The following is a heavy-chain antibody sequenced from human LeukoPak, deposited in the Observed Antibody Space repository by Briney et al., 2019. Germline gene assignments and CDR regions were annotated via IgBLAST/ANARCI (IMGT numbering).Heavy chain of an antibody. CDR2: IYYSGST. D-gene: IGHD2/OR15-2a*01. Sequence: SETLSLTCTVSGGSISSSSYYWGWIRQPPGKGLEWIGSIYYSGSTYYNPSLKSRVTISVDTSKNQFSLKLSSVAAADTAVYYCAGHHPRNTVDFWGQGTLVTVSS. CDR1: GGSISSSSYY. V-gene: IGHV4-39*01. J-gene: IGHJ4*02. CDR3: AGHHPRNTVDF.